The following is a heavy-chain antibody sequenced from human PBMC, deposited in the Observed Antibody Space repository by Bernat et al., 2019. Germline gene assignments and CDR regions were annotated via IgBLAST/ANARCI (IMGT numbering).Heavy chain of an antibody. CDR2: ISYDGSNK. D-gene: IGHD3-9*01. Sequence: QVQLVESGGGVVQPGRSLRLSCAASGFTFSSYGMHWVRQAPGKGLEWVAVISYDGSNKYYADSVKGRFTISRDNSKNTLYLQMNSLRAEDTAVYYCARDLGADPWLVIDYWGQGTLVTVSS. CDR1: GFTFSSYG. CDR3: ARDLGADPWLVIDY. V-gene: IGHV3-30*03. J-gene: IGHJ4*02.